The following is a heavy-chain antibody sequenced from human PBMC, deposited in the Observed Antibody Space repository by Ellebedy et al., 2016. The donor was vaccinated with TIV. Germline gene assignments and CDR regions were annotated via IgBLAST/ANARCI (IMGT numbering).Heavy chain of an antibody. J-gene: IGHJ6*03. V-gene: IGHV1-69*13. CDR1: GGTFSSYV. D-gene: IGHD3-10*01. CDR2: IIPIFGTA. Sequence: SVKVSCXASGGTFSSYVISWVRQAPGQGLEWMGEIIPIFGTANYAQKFQGRVTITADESTSTVFMELSSLRSEDTAVYYCARMIRGAPEVFYYMDVWGKGTTVTVSS. CDR3: ARMIRGAPEVFYYMDV.